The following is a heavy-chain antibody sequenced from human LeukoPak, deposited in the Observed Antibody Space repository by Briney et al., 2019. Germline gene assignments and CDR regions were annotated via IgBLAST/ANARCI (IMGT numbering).Heavy chain of an antibody. CDR3: TRDGGEGGNSAFDI. Sequence: GGSLRLSCAASGFAFSDYILNWVRQAPGKGLEWVGRIRRGSNSYTTEYAASVKGRFIISRDDSKNSLYLHMNSLQTEDTAVYHCTRDGGEGGNSAFDIWGQGTKVTVSS. D-gene: IGHD3-16*01. CDR2: IRRGSNSYTT. J-gene: IGHJ3*02. V-gene: IGHV3-72*01. CDR1: GFAFSDYI.